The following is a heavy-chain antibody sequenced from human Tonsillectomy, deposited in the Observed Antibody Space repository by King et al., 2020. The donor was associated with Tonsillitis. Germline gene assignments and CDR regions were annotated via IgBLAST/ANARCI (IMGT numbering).Heavy chain of an antibody. CDR3: ARVKGYCSGGSCYLPPFDP. J-gene: IGHJ5*02. CDR2: INPNSGGT. CDR1: GYTFSDYY. Sequence: HEQLVQSGAEVKKPGASVNVSCKASGYTFSDYYMHWVRQAPGQGLEWMGWINPNSGGTKYAQKFQGRVTMTRDMSISTAYMELSRLRSDDTAVYYCARVKGYCSGGSCYLPPFDPGGQGTLVTVS. V-gene: IGHV1-2*02. D-gene: IGHD2-15*01.